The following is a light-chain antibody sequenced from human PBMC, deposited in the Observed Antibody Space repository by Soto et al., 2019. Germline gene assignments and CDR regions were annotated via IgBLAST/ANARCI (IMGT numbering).Light chain of an antibody. CDR3: QEYGSSPRYT. CDR1: QSVSSSY. CDR2: GAS. Sequence: EIVLTQSPATLSLSPGERATLSYSASQSVSSSYLAWHQQKPGQAPRLLINGASSRATGIPDRFSGSGSGTDFTLTISRLEPDDFAVYYCQEYGSSPRYTFGRGTKVEIK. V-gene: IGKV3-20*01. J-gene: IGKJ2*01.